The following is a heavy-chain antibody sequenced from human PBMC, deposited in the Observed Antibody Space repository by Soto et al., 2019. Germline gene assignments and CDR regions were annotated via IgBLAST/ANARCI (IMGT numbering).Heavy chain of an antibody. CDR3: AKDLSSYDCSGGSCYSGIDY. CDR1: GFTFSSYG. V-gene: IGHV3-30*18. Sequence: PGGSLRLSCAASGFTFSSYGMHWVRQAPGKGLEWVAVISYDGSNKCYADSVKGRFTISRDNSKNTLYLQMNSLRAEDTAVYYCAKDLSSYDCSGGSCYSGIDYWGQGTLVTVSS. CDR2: ISYDGSNK. J-gene: IGHJ4*02. D-gene: IGHD2-15*01.